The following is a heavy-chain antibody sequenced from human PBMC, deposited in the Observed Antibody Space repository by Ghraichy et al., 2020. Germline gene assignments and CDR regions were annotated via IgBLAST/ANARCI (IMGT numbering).Heavy chain of an antibody. V-gene: IGHV3-7*01. Sequence: GGSLRLSCAASGFTFSSYWMSWVRQAPGKGLEWVANIKQDGSEKYYVDSVKGRFTISRDNAKNSLYLQMNSLRAEDTAVYYCARGGNYDYIWGSYRYSDAFDIWGQGTMVTVSS. CDR2: IKQDGSEK. J-gene: IGHJ3*02. D-gene: IGHD3-16*02. CDR1: GFTFSSYW. CDR3: ARGGNYDYIWGSYRYSDAFDI.